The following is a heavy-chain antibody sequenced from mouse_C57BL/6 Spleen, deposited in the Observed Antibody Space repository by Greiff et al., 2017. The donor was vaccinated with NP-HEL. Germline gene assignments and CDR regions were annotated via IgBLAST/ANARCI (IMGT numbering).Heavy chain of an antibody. CDR3: ARRIYYYGSSYDAMDY. J-gene: IGHJ4*01. D-gene: IGHD1-1*01. V-gene: IGHV5-17*01. CDR1: GFTFSDYG. Sequence: EVKLMESGGGLVKPGGSLKLSCAASGFTFSDYGMHWVRQAPEKGLEWVAYISSGSSTIYYADTVKGRFTISRDNAKNTLFLQMTSLRSEDTAMYYCARRIYYYGSSYDAMDYWGQGTSVTVSS. CDR2: ISSGSSTI.